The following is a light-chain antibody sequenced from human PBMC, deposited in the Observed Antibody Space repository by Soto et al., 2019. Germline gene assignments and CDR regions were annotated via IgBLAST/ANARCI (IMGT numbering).Light chain of an antibody. CDR3: QQVDSYPRT. CDR2: ASS. J-gene: IGKJ1*01. Sequence: IQLTRSPSSLSASVGDRVTVTCRASQGIGTYLVWYQQKSGKAPTVLIYASSTLQTGVPSRFSGSGSGTDFSLTISSLHPEDVATYYCQQVDSYPRTFGQGTKVDIK. V-gene: IGKV1-9*01. CDR1: QGIGTY.